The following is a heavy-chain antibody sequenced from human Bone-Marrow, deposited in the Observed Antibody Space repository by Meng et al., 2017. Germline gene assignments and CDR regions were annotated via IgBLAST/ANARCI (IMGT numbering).Heavy chain of an antibody. J-gene: IGHJ6*02. Sequence: SETLSLTCAVYGGSFSGYYWSWIRQPPGKGLEWIGEINHSGSTNYNPSLKSRVTISVDTSKNQFSLKLSSVTAADTAVYYCARVSRDYDFLGPYGMDVWGQGNTV. CDR1: GGSFSGYY. CDR3: ARVSRDYDFLGPYGMDV. V-gene: IGHV4-34*01. D-gene: IGHD3-3*01. CDR2: INHSGST.